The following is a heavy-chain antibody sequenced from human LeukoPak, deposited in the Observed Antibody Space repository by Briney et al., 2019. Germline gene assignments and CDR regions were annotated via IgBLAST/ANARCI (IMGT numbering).Heavy chain of an antibody. V-gene: IGHV4-38-2*02. CDR3: ARFSQYSGSPYHDLDY. CDR1: GYSISSGYY. J-gene: IGHJ4*02. Sequence: SETLSLTCSVSGYSISSGYYWGWIRQPPGKGLEWIGSIYHSGSTYYNPSLKSRVTISVDTSKNQVSLKLSSVTAADTAVYYCARFSQYSGSPYHDLDYWGQGTLVSVSS. CDR2: IYHSGST. D-gene: IGHD2-15*01.